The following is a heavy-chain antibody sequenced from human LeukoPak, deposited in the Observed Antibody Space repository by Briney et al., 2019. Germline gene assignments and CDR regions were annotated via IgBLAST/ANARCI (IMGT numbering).Heavy chain of an antibody. V-gene: IGHV1-2*02. CDR1: GYTFTDYS. CDR3: VRDMIAAAGAGG. CDR2: INPNSGGT. D-gene: IGHD6-13*01. Sequence: GASVKVSCKASGYTFTDYSMHWVRQAPGQGLEWMGWINPNSGGTDYAQKFQGRVTMTRVTSISTAYLKVTRLTSDDTAVYFCVRDMIAAAGAGGWGQGTLVTVSS. J-gene: IGHJ4*02.